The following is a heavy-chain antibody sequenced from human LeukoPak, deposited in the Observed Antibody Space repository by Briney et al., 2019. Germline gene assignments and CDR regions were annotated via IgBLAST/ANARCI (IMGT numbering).Heavy chain of an antibody. CDR2: ISHSGST. CDR1: GGSFSGYY. D-gene: IGHD4-11*01. CDR3: AREATTVTTPYYYYYYMDV. Sequence: PSETLSLTCAVYGGSFSGYYWSWIRQPPGKGLEWIGSISHSGSTYYNPSLKSRVTISVDTSKNQFSLKLSSVTAADTAVYYCAREATTVTTPYYYYYYMDVWGKGTTVTVSS. J-gene: IGHJ6*03. V-gene: IGHV4-34*01.